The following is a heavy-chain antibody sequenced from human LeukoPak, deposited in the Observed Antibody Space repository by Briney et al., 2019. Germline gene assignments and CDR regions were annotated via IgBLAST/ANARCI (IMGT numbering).Heavy chain of an antibody. CDR1: GGTFSSYA. CDR2: INPNSGGT. CDR3: ARARYRSSTSCKDEYFQH. J-gene: IGHJ1*01. D-gene: IGHD2-2*01. V-gene: IGHV1-2*04. Sequence: ASVKVSCKASGGTFSSYAISWVRQAPGQGLEWMGWINPNSGGTNYAQKFQGWVTMTRDTSISTAYMEVNRLRSDDTAIYYCARARYRSSTSCKDEYFQHWGQGTLVTVSS.